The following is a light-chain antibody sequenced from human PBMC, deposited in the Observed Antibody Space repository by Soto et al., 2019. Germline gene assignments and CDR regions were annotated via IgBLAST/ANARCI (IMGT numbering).Light chain of an antibody. J-gene: IGLJ1*01. CDR3: FSFTSTNTHV. Sequence: QSALAQPASVSGSPGQSVTISCTGTSSDFGSYKFVSWYQHHPGKVPKVIIYETSKRPSGVSDRFSGSKSGNKASLTISGLQAEDEADYYCFSFTSTNTHVFGSGTKVTVL. CDR2: ETS. CDR1: SSDFGSYKF. V-gene: IGLV2-23*01.